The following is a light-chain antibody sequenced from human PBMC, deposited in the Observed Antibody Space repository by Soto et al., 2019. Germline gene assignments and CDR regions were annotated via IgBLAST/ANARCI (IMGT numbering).Light chain of an antibody. V-gene: IGKV1-33*01. CDR3: QQHGSWPWT. Sequence: DIQMTQSPSSLSASVGDRVTITCQASQDITNSLNWYQQKPGKAPKLLIYDASILETGVPSRFSGSGSGTDFTLTISRLEPEDFAVYYCQQHGSWPWTFGQGTKVEIK. CDR2: DAS. CDR1: QDITNS. J-gene: IGKJ1*01.